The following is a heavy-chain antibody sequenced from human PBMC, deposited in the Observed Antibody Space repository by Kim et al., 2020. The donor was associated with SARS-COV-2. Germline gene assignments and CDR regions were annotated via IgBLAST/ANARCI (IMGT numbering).Heavy chain of an antibody. V-gene: IGHV1-3*01. CDR3: ARVDYYDSSGRGYFDY. J-gene: IGHJ4*02. Sequence: ASVKVSCKASGYTFTSYAMHWVRQAPGQRLEWMGWINAGNGNTKYSQKFQGRVTITRDTSASTAYMELSSLRSEDTAVYYCARVDYYDSSGRGYFDYWGQGTLVTVSS. D-gene: IGHD3-22*01. CDR1: GYTFTSYA. CDR2: INAGNGNT.